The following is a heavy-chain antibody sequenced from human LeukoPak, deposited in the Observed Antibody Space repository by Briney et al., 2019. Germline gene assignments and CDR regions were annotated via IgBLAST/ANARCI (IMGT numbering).Heavy chain of an antibody. CDR3: ARGCSSTSCYKDPWFDP. D-gene: IGHD2-2*02. V-gene: IGHV1-2*02. CDR1: GYTFTGYY. Sequence: ASVKVSCKASGYTFTGYYMHWVRQAPGQGLEWMGWIDPNSGGTNYAQKFQGRVTMTRDTSISTAYMELSRLRSDDTAVYYCARGCSSTSCYKDPWFDPWGQGTLVTVSS. CDR2: IDPNSGGT. J-gene: IGHJ5*02.